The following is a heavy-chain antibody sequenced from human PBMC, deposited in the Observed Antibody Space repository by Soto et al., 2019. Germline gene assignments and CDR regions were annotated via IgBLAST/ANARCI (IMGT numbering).Heavy chain of an antibody. J-gene: IGHJ4*02. Sequence: CTVSCGSISSGGYYWSWIRQHPVKGLEWIGYIYYTWITNYNRSXXXLXXXSXXXXXXXFCLXLSSXTSXXTAVYYCARGGDHFHYWGQGTLVTVSS. CDR3: ARGGDHFHY. V-gene: IGHV4-31*01. CDR2: IYYTWIT. CDR1: CGSISSGGYY. D-gene: IGHD3-10*01.